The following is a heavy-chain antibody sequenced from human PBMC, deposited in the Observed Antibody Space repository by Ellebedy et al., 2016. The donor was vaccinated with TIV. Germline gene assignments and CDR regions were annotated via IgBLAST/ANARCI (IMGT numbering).Heavy chain of an antibody. Sequence: SVKVSRXASGGTFSSYAISWVRQAPGQGLEWMGGIIPIFGSANYAQKFQGRVTIIADESTSTAYMELSSLRSEDTAVYYCARDRLSEVLNGGLGVNQLLAPYYMDVWGKGTTVTVSS. V-gene: IGHV1-69*13. J-gene: IGHJ6*03. CDR2: IIPIFGSA. D-gene: IGHD2-2*01. CDR3: ARDRLSEVLNGGLGVNQLLAPYYMDV. CDR1: GGTFSSYA.